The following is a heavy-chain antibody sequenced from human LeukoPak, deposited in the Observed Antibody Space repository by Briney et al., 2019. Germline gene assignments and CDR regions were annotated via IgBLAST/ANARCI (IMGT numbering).Heavy chain of an antibody. D-gene: IGHD5-12*01. CDR3: AKPNNGYDYFDY. J-gene: IGHJ4*02. Sequence: PGGSQRLSCAASGFTFDDYAMHWVRQAPGKGLEWVSLISGDGGSTYYADSVKGRFTISRDNSKNSLYLQMNSLRTEDTALYYCAKPNNGYDYFDYWGQGTLVTVSS. CDR1: GFTFDDYA. CDR2: ISGDGGST. V-gene: IGHV3-43*02.